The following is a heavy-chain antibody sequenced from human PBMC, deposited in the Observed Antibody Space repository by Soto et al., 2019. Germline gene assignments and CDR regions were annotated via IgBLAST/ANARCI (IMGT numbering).Heavy chain of an antibody. CDR1: GYTFTSYD. D-gene: IGHD3-10*01. CDR2: MNPNSGNT. V-gene: IGHV1-8*01. CDR3: ARSRNIVPQGTRVLLY. J-gene: IGHJ4*02. Sequence: ASVKVSCKASGYTFTSYDINWVRQATGQGLERMGWMNPNSGNTGYAQKFQGRVTMTRNTSISTAYMELSSLRSEDTAVYYCARSRNIVPQGTRVLLYWGQGTLVTVSS.